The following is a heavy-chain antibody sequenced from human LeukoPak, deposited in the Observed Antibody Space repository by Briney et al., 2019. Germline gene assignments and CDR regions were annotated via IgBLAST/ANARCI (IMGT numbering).Heavy chain of an antibody. D-gene: IGHD6-19*01. V-gene: IGHV3-74*01. CDR3: ARGGIAVGQLSGWPNDY. Sequence: GGSLRLSCAASGFTFSSYWMHRVRQAPGKGLVWVSHINSDGSSTSYADSVKGRFTISRDNAKNTLYLQMNSLRAEDTAVYYCARGGIAVGQLSGWPNDYWGQGTLVTVSS. J-gene: IGHJ4*02. CDR1: GFTFSSYW. CDR2: INSDGSST.